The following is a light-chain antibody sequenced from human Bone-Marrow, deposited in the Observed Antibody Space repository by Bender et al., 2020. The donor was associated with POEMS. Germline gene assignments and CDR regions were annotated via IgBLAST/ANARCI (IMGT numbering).Light chain of an antibody. V-gene: IGLV1-47*01. CDR2: RDN. J-gene: IGLJ2*01. CDR1: SSNIGSNY. Sequence: QSVLTQPPSASGTPGQSVTISCSGSSSNIGSNYVYWYQQLPGTAPKLLIYRDNQRPSGVPDRFSASKSGTSASLAISGLRSEDEADYYCASWADSLSGHKVFGGGTKLTVL. CDR3: ASWADSLSGHKV.